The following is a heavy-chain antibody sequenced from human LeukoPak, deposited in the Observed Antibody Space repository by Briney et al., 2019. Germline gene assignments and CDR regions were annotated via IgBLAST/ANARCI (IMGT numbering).Heavy chain of an antibody. CDR2: ITAYDDNT. CDR3: ARALLWFGEPSHIDY. CDR1: GYTFTSYG. D-gene: IGHD3-10*01. Sequence: ASVKVSCKASGYTFTSYGISWVRQAPGQGLEWMGWITAYDDNTNYAQKLQGRVTMTTDTSTSTAYMELRSLRSDDTAVYYCARALLWFGEPSHIDYWGQGTLVTASS. J-gene: IGHJ4*02. V-gene: IGHV1-18*01.